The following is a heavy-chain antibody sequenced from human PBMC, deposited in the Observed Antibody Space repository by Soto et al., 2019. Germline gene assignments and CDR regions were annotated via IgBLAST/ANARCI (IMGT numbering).Heavy chain of an antibody. Sequence: QVQLVESGGGVVQPGRSLRLSCAASGFTFSSYAMHWVRQAPGKGLEWVAVISYDGSNKYYADSVKGRFTISRDNSKNTLYLQMNSLRAEDTAVYYCARGEGYSYGYDYWGQGTLVTVSS. CDR3: ARGEGYSYGYDY. CDR1: GFTFSSYA. D-gene: IGHD5-18*01. CDR2: ISYDGSNK. V-gene: IGHV3-30-3*01. J-gene: IGHJ4*02.